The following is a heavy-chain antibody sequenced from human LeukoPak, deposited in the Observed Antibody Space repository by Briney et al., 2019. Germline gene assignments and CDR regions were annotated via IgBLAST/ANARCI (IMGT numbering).Heavy chain of an antibody. CDR2: IRYDGSNK. CDR1: GFTFSSYG. D-gene: IGHD4/OR15-4a*01. CDR3: ALGAFDY. V-gene: IGHV3-30*02. J-gene: IGHJ4*02. Sequence: LAGGSLRLSCAASGFTFSSYGMHWVRQAPGKGLEWVAFIRYDGSNKYYADSVKGRFTVSRDNSKNTLYLQMNSLRAEDTAVYYCALGAFDYWGQGTLVTVSS.